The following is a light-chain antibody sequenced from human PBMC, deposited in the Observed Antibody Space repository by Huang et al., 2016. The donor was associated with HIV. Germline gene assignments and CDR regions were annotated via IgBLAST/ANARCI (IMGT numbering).Light chain of an antibody. J-gene: IGKJ2*01. Sequence: EIVLTQSPATLSLSPVQKATLSCRARQIVADNYLAWYQQKSGQAPRLLVYGASNRGNDIPARFSGSGSGTDFTLSISRLEPEDFAVYFCQQYADSFFTFGQGTNLEI. CDR2: GAS. CDR3: QQYADSFFT. V-gene: IGKV3-20*01. CDR1: QIVADNY.